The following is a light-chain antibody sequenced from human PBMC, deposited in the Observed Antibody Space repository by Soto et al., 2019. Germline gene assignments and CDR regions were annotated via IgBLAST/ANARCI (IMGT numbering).Light chain of an antibody. V-gene: IGKV3-15*01. CDR3: QQYDNWPPYT. CDR1: QSVSSN. CDR2: GAS. Sequence: EIVMTQSPATLSVSPGERATLSCRASQSVSSNLAWYQQKPGQAPRLLFYGASTRATGIPARFSGSGSGTEFTLTISSLQSEDFVVYYCQQYDNWPPYTFGQGTKLQIK. J-gene: IGKJ2*01.